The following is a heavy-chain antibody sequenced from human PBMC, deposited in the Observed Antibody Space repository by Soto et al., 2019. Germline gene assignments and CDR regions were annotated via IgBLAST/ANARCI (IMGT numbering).Heavy chain of an antibody. CDR1: GYSSTSYW. Sequence: GEYLTISCKGSGYSSTSYWISRVRQMPGKGLEWMGRIDPSDSYTNYSPSFQGHVSISADKSITTAYLQWSSLKASDTAMYYCARRYSSSWWNYYYGMDVWGQGTTVTVSS. V-gene: IGHV5-10-1*01. J-gene: IGHJ6*02. D-gene: IGHD6-13*01. CDR2: IDPSDSYT. CDR3: ARRYSSSWWNYYYGMDV.